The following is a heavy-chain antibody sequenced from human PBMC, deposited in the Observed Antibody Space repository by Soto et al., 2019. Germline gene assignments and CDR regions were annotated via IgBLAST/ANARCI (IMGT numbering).Heavy chain of an antibody. CDR1: GFNFSSYS. D-gene: IGHD6-13*01. CDR2: ISRSSSNI. Sequence: EVQLVASGGGLVKPGGSLRLSCAASGFNFSSYSMNWVRQAPGKGLEWVSSISRSSSNIYYVDSVKGRFTISRDNAKNSLYLQMNSVRAEDTAVYYCARDLKVAAAGTGYYYYGMDVWGQGTTVTVSS. CDR3: ARDLKVAAAGTGYYYYGMDV. J-gene: IGHJ6*02. V-gene: IGHV3-21*01.